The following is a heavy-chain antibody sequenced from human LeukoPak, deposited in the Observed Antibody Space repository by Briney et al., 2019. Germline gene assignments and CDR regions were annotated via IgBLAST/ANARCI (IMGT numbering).Heavy chain of an antibody. D-gene: IGHD6-13*01. Sequence: GGSLRLSCAVSGFTFSSYAMSWVRQAPGKGLEWVSGITGSGGSTYYADSVKGRFIISRDNSKNTLYLQMGSLRAEDTAIYYCAKDTSTRWYSSTPLPGDYWGQGTLVTVSS. V-gene: IGHV3-23*01. CDR1: GFTFSSYA. J-gene: IGHJ4*02. CDR3: AKDTSTRWYSSTPLPGDY. CDR2: ITGSGGST.